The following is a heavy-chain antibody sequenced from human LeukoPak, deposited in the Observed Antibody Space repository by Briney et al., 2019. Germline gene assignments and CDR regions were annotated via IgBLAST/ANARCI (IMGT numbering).Heavy chain of an antibody. CDR3: ARQAEYDILTGYSYFDY. D-gene: IGHD3-9*01. Sequence: SVKVSCKASGGTFSSYAISGLRQAPGQGLELMGGIIPIFGTANYAQKFQGRVTITADKSTSTAYMELSSLRSEDTAVYFFARQAEYDILTGYSYFDYWGQGTLVTVSS. CDR1: GGTFSSYA. CDR2: IIPIFGTA. V-gene: IGHV1-69*06. J-gene: IGHJ4*02.